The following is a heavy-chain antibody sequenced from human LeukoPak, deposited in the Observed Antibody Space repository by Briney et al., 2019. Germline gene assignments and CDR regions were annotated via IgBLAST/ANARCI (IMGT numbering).Heavy chain of an antibody. V-gene: IGHV3-30*18. CDR3: ANLRDDYGDYSDAFDI. CDR1: GFTFSSYG. Sequence: GGSLRLSCAASGFTFSSYGMHWVRQAPGKGLEWVAVISYDGSNKYYADSVKGRFTISRDNSKNTLYLQMNSLRAEDTAVYYCANLRDDYGDYSDAFDIWGQGTMVTVSS. CDR2: ISYDGSNK. D-gene: IGHD4-17*01. J-gene: IGHJ3*02.